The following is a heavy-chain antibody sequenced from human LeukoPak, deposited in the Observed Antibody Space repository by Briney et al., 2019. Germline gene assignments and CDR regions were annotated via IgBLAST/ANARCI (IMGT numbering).Heavy chain of an antibody. CDR1: GGSFSGYY. D-gene: IGHD6-13*01. CDR3: ARVWQQLVRRFDP. V-gene: IGHV4-34*01. CDR2: INHSGST. J-gene: IGHJ5*02. Sequence: SETLSLTCAVYGGSFSGYYWSWIRQPPGKGLEWIGEINHSGSTNYNPSLKSRVTISVDTSKNQFSLKLSSVTAADTAVYYCARVWQQLVRRFDPWGQGTRVTVSS.